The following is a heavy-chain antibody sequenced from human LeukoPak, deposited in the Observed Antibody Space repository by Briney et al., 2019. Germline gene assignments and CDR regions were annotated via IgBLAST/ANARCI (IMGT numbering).Heavy chain of an antibody. D-gene: IGHD2-15*01. CDR3: AREMVYCSGGSCSDYFDY. CDR2: IWYDGSNK. Sequence: PGRSLRLSCAASGFTFSSYGVHWVRQAPGKGLEWVAVIWYDGSNKYYADSVKGRFTISRDNSKNTLYLQMNSLRAEDTAVYYCAREMVYCSGGSCSDYFDYWGQGTLVTVSS. J-gene: IGHJ4*02. CDR1: GFTFSSYG. V-gene: IGHV3-33*01.